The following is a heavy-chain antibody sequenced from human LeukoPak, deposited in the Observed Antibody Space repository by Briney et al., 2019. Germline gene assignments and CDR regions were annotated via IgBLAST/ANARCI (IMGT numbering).Heavy chain of an antibody. CDR2: ISTSSNYT. Sequence: GSLRLCCAASGFTFSSYSMNWVRQAPGKGLEWVSSISTSSNYTPYADSVKGRFTISRDNAKNSLYLQMNSLRAEDTALYFCARATGYSSGWENFFDYWGQGTLVTVSS. CDR3: ARATGYSSGWENFFDY. V-gene: IGHV3-21*01. D-gene: IGHD6-19*01. CDR1: GFTFSSYS. J-gene: IGHJ4*02.